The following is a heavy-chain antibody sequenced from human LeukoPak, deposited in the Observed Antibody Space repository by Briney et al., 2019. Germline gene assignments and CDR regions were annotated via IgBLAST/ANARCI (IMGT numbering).Heavy chain of an antibody. J-gene: IGHJ6*02. CDR1: GFTFSRYW. V-gene: IGHV3-74*03. CDR2: ISPDGSTT. Sequence: PGGSLRLSCAASGFTFSRYWMHWVRQAPGKGLMWVSRISPDGSTTLYADSVNGRFTISRDNSKNTLYLQMNNLRAEDTAVYFCARDGGMDVWGQGTTVTVSS. CDR3: ARDGGMDV.